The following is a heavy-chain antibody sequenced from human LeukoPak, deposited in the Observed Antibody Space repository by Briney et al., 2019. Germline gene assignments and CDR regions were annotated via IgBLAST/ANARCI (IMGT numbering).Heavy chain of an antibody. CDR2: ISYDGSNK. CDR1: GFTFSSYG. V-gene: IGHV3-30*18. J-gene: IGHJ6*02. D-gene: IGHD3-22*01. CDR3: AKDRQYYYDSSGYYWAGMDV. Sequence: QPGRSLRLSCAASGFTFSSYGMHWVRQAPGKGLEWVAVISYDGSNKYYADSVKGRFTISRDNSKNTLYLQMNSLRAEDTAVYYCAKDRQYYYDSSGYYWAGMDVWGQGTTVTVSS.